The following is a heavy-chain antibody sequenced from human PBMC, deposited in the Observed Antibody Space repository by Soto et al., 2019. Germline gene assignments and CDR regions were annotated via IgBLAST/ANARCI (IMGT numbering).Heavy chain of an antibody. CDR2: ISGSGDGT. CDR3: ATGLHGSIGRLED. J-gene: IGHJ4*02. CDR1: GFTFSTYG. D-gene: IGHD1-1*01. V-gene: IGHV3-23*01. Sequence: EVQLLESGGDFVRPGGSLRLSCAASGFTFSTYGMSWVRQSPGKVLEWVSGISGSGDGTYYTDSVKGRFTISRGNSNNTLHLQRSSLRAEDTAVSYCATGLHGSIGRLEDWGQGTLVTVAA.